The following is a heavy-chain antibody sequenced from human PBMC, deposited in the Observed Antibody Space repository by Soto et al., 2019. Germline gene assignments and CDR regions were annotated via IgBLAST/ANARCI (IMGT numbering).Heavy chain of an antibody. V-gene: IGHV1-8*01. Sequence: QVQLVQSGAEVKKPGASVKVSCKTSGYTFTSYDIHWVRQATGQGPEWMGWMNPNSGNTVYAQKCQGRITMTRNTSMRTAYMELSSLRPEDTAVYYCARTRLGAVAGTWGQGTLVTVSS. J-gene: IGHJ5*02. CDR2: MNPNSGNT. D-gene: IGHD6-19*01. CDR1: GYTFTSYD. CDR3: ARTRLGAVAGT.